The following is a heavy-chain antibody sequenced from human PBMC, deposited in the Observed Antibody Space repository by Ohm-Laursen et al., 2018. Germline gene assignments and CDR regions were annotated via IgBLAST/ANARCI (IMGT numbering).Heavy chain of an antibody. CDR1: GFTFTSSA. V-gene: IGHV1-58*02. D-gene: IGHD3/OR15-3a*01. CDR3: AADHYDFLTGYYPPFDY. Sequence: SVKVSCKASGFTFTSSAMQWVRQARGQRLEWIGWNVVGSGNTNYAQKFQERVTITRDMSTTTAYMELSSLRSEDTAVYYCAADHYDFLTGYYPPFDYWGQGTLVTVSS. J-gene: IGHJ4*02. CDR2: NVVGSGNT.